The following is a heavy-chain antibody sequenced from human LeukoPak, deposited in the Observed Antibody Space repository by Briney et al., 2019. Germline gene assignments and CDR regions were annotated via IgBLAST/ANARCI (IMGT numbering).Heavy chain of an antibody. V-gene: IGHV1-24*01. CDR1: GYTLTELS. CDR2: FDPEDGET. J-gene: IGHJ3*02. D-gene: IGHD4-17*01. CDR3: ATDSQIYVRHYGDYADAFDI. Sequence: ASVKVSCKVCGYTLTELSMHWVRQAPGKGLEWMGGFDPEDGETIYAQKFQGRVTMTEDTSTDTAYMELSSLRSEDTAVYYCATDSQIYVRHYGDYADAFDIWGQGTMVTVSS.